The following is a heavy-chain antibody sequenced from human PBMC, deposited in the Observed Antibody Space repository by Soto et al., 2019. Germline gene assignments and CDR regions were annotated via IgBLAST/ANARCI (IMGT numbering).Heavy chain of an antibody. J-gene: IGHJ4*02. V-gene: IGHV3-23*01. CDR2: ISGSGRRT. D-gene: IGHD2-2*02. CDR3: ARVPNCSCTGCYSYFDN. CDR1: GFTFSSYD. Sequence: RGALRLSCAASGFTFSSYDISWVCQAPGKGLEWVSSISGSGRRTYYADSVKGRFTISRDNAKNTLHLQMNSLRVEDTAVYYCARVPNCSCTGCYSYFDNWGQGTLVTVSS.